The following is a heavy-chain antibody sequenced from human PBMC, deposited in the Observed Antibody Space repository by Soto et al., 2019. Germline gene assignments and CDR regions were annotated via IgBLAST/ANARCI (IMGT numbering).Heavy chain of an antibody. CDR3: ARVIWSGPPTSDL. Sequence: EVQVVESGGGLVQPGVSLRLSCAASGFTFSSNSMNWVRQAPGKGLEWISYLSSRSSTIYAGSVKGRFTISRDNATTSLYLQLHSLTDGDTAVYYCARVIWSGPPTSDLWCQGTLVTVPS. J-gene: IGHJ5*02. CDR1: GFTFSSNS. D-gene: IGHD3-3*01. V-gene: IGHV3-48*02. CDR2: LSSRSSTI.